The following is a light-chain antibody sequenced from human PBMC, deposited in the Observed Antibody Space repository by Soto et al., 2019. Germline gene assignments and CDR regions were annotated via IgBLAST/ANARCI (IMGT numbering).Light chain of an antibody. CDR2: EVN. CDR3: CSYAGSSTLYV. CDR1: SREIGTYNL. Sequence: QSVLTQPAPVSGSPGQSITIPFTGTSREIGTYNLVSWYQQHPGKAPKLMIYEVNKRPSGVSDRFSGSKSGNTASLTISGLQAEDEADYYCCSYAGSSTLYVFGTGTKVTVL. V-gene: IGLV2-23*02. J-gene: IGLJ1*01.